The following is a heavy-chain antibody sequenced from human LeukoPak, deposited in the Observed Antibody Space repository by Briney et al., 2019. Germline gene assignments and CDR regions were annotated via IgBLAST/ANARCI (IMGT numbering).Heavy chain of an antibody. CDR3: AKAQLTTKAFDY. CDR2: ISGSGGST. V-gene: IGHV3-23*01. D-gene: IGHD1-1*01. J-gene: IGHJ4*02. CDR1: GFTFSSYA. Sequence: GESLKISCAASGFTFSSYAMSWVRQAPGKGLEWVSAISGSGGSTYYADSVKGRFTISRDNSKNTLYLQMNSLRAEDTAVYYCAKAQLTTKAFDYWGQGTLVTVSS.